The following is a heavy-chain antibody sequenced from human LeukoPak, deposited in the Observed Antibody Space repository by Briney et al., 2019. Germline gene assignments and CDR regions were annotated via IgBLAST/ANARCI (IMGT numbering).Heavy chain of an antibody. V-gene: IGHV5-51*01. D-gene: IGHD2-8*01. J-gene: IGHJ6*03. CDR1: GYTFSSYW. Sequence: GESLKISCKGSGYTFSSYWIGWVRQMPGKGLEWMGIIYPDDSDTRYGPSFQGQVTISADKSISTAYLQWSSLKASDTAMYYGARLAYCSNDVCYSNYYYSMDVWGKGTTVTVSS. CDR3: ARLAYCSNDVCYSNYYYSMDV. CDR2: IYPDDSDT.